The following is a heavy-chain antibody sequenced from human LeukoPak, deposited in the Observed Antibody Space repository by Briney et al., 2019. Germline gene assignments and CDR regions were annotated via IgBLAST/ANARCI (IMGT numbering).Heavy chain of an antibody. V-gene: IGHV3-11*01. CDR2: ISSSGSTI. CDR1: GFTFSDYY. CDR3: ARGYSSSWQLFDY. D-gene: IGHD6-13*01. Sequence: GGSLRLSCAASGFTFSDYYMSWIRQAPGKGLEWASYISSSGSTIYYADSVKGRFTISRDNAKNSLYLQMNSLRAEDTAAYYCARGYSSSWQLFDYWGQGTLVTVSS. J-gene: IGHJ4*02.